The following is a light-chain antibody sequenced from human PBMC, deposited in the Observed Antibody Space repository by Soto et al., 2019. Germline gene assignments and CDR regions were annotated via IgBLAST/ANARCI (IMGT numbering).Light chain of an antibody. Sequence: QSALTQPASVSGSPGQSITISCTGTSGDIGSYNRVSWYQQHPGKAPKLIIYEVTDRPSGVSNRFSGSKSGNTASLTISGLQAEDEAEYYCSSYTITHIPVIFGGGTKLTVL. CDR3: SSYTITHIPVI. J-gene: IGLJ2*01. CDR1: SGDIGSYNR. CDR2: EVT. V-gene: IGLV2-14*01.